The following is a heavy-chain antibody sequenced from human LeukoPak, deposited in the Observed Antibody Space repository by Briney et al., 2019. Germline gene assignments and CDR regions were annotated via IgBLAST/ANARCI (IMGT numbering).Heavy chain of an antibody. D-gene: IGHD3-16*01. CDR1: GFVFSRDN. Sequence: PGGSLRLSCIASGFVFSRDNMNWVRRAPGKGLEWVAHISEAIYYADSVQGQFTISRDNAKNSLCLQMSNLRAEDTAMYYCVREVGRPKTFYFDSWGRGTPVTVSS. J-gene: IGHJ4*02. CDR2: ISEAI. CDR3: VREVGRPKTFYFDS. V-gene: IGHV3-48*04.